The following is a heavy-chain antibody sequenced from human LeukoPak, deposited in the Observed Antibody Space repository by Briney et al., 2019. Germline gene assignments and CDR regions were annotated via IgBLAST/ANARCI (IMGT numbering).Heavy chain of an antibody. CDR2: IWYDGSNR. CDR1: GFTFSSYG. CDR3: AKVGRAYYYDSSGYYIDY. D-gene: IGHD3-22*01. J-gene: IGHJ4*02. V-gene: IGHV3-33*06. Sequence: QPGRSLRLSCAASGFTFSSYGMHWVRQAPGKGLEWVAVIWYDGSNRYYADSVKGRFTISRDNSKNTLYLQMNSLRAEDTAVYYCAKVGRAYYYDSSGYYIDYWGQGTLVTVSS.